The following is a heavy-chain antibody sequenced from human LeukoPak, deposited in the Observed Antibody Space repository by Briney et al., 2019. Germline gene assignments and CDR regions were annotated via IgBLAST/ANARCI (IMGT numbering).Heavy chain of an antibody. V-gene: IGHV3-74*01. CDR2: INSDGSST. CDR3: ARLMSVAAAWFDP. Sequence: GGSLRLSCAASGFSFSSNWMHWVRQTPGRGLMWVSRINSDGSSTTYADSVKGRFTISRDNAKNTLYLQMNSLRAEDTAVYYCARLMSVAAAWFDPWGQGTLVTVSS. J-gene: IGHJ5*02. D-gene: IGHD6-13*01. CDR1: GFSFSSNW.